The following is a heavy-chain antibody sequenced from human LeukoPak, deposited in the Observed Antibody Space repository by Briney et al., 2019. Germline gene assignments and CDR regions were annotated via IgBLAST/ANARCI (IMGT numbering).Heavy chain of an antibody. D-gene: IGHD1-26*01. V-gene: IGHV1-18*01. Sequence: GASVKVSCKASGYTFTSYGISWVRQAPGQGLEWMGWISAYNGDTNYAQNLQGRLTMTTDTSTSTAYMESRRLRSDDTAVYYCAKDGTLGATASDYWGQGTLVTVSS. CDR3: AKDGTLGATASDY. J-gene: IGHJ4*02. CDR2: ISAYNGDT. CDR1: GYTFTSYG.